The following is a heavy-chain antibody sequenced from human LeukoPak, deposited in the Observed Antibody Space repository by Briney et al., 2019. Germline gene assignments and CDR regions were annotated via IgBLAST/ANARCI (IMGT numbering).Heavy chain of an antibody. J-gene: IGHJ4*02. Sequence: SETLSLTCTVSGRSISSYYWNWVRQPPGKGLEWIGYIHYTGVTNYNPSLKSRVTISVDTSKNQFSLKLSSMTAADTAVYSCASGHGDYAGYLDYWGQGTLVTVSS. CDR2: IHYTGVT. CDR1: GRSISSYY. D-gene: IGHD4-17*01. V-gene: IGHV4-59*01. CDR3: ASGHGDYAGYLDY.